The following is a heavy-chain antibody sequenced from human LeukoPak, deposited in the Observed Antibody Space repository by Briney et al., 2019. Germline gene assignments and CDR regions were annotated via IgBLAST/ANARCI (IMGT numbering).Heavy chain of an antibody. V-gene: IGHV4-39*01. Sequence: SDTLSLTCSVSGGPNSRSSYYWGWIRQPPGKGLEWIGSIYYSGSTYYNPSLKSRVTISVDTSKNQFSLKLSSVTAADTAVYYCATAYCGGDCYPNYWGQGTPVTVSS. CDR2: IYYSGST. CDR3: ATAYCGGDCYPNY. CDR1: GGPNSRSSYY. J-gene: IGHJ4*02. D-gene: IGHD2-21*02.